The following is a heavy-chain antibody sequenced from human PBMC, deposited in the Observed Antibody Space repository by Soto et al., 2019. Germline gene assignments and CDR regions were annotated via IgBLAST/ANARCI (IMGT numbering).Heavy chain of an antibody. Sequence: SGGSLRLSCTASGFTFSSYAMSWVRQAPGKGLEWVSAISGSGGSTYYADSVKGRFTISRDNSKNTLYLQMNSLRAEDTAVYYCAKGRXTAGTKSYYYYYYGMDVWGQGTTVTVSS. CDR2: ISGSGGST. J-gene: IGHJ6*02. CDR3: AKGRXTAGTKSYYYYYYGMDV. D-gene: IGHD6-13*01. V-gene: IGHV3-23*01. CDR1: GFTFSSYA.